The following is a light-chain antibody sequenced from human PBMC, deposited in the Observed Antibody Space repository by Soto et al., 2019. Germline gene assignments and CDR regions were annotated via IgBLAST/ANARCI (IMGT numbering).Light chain of an antibody. J-gene: IGKJ1*01. CDR3: QQYNEWPPT. V-gene: IGKV3-15*01. Sequence: EIVMTQSPATLSVSPGERATLSCRASQSVSTSLAWYQQKPGQAPRLVISVTSTRATGVPARFSGSGSGTEFTLTISSLQSEDFAVYYCQQYNEWPPTFGQGTKVEI. CDR1: QSVSTS. CDR2: VTS.